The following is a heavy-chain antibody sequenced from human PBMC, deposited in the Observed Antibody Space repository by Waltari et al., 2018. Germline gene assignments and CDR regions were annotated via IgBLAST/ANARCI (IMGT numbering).Heavy chain of an antibody. CDR3: ARYCSSTSCQYYYSMDV. V-gene: IGHV3-21*01. Sequence: MTWVRLAPGQGLEWVSSISSSSSYIYYADSVKARFTISRDNAKNSLYLQMNSLRAEDTAVYYCARYCSSTSCQYYYSMDVWGKGTTVTISS. D-gene: IGHD2-2*01. J-gene: IGHJ6*03. CDR2: ISSSSSYI.